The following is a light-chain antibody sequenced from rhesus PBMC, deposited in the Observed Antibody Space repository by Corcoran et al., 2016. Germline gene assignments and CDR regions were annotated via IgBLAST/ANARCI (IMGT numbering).Light chain of an antibody. Sequence: DIQMTQSPSSLSASVGDTVTITCRASQSISSWLAWYQQKPGKAPKLLIYKASCLESGVPSRFSGSGSGTYFPLTISSLQSEDFATYYCQQYSSSPRTFGQWTKVEIK. V-gene: IGKV1-22*01. CDR1: QSISSW. CDR2: KAS. CDR3: QQYSSSPRT. J-gene: IGKJ1*01.